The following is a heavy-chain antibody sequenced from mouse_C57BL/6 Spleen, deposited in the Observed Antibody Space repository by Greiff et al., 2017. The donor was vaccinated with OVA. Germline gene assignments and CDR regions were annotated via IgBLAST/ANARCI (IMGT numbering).Heavy chain of an antibody. V-gene: IGHV6-3*01. CDR2: IRLKSDNYAT. J-gene: IGHJ1*03. Sequence: EVQLVESGGGLVQPGGSMKLSCVASGFTFSNYWMNWVRQSPEKGLEWVAQIRLKSDNYATHYAESVKGRFTISRDDSKSSVYLQMNNLRAEDTGIYYCTAPVVDYWYFDVWGTGTTVTVSS. D-gene: IGHD1-1*01. CDR1: GFTFSNYW. CDR3: TAPVVDYWYFDV.